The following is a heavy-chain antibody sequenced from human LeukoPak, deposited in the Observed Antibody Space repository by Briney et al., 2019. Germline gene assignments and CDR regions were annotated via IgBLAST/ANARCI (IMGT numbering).Heavy chain of an antibody. V-gene: IGHV3-23*01. CDR2: ISPRGDIT. D-gene: IGHD3-16*01. CDR1: GFSFRSHV. J-gene: IGHJ1*01. Sequence: GGSLRLSCAASGFSFRSHVMNWVRQAPGKGLEWVSGISPRGDITYYKDSVRGRFTISRDNFKNTVSLQLNSLRAEDTAMYYCAKDDDWGRFNHWGQGTLVTVSS. CDR3: AKDDDWGRFNH.